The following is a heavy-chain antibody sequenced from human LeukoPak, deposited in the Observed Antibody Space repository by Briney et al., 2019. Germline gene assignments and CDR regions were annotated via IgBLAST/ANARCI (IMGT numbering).Heavy chain of an antibody. CDR1: GYTFTSYG. CDR3: ARDSWAYCSSTGCYGGGDY. D-gene: IGHD2-2*01. CDR2: ISAYNGNT. Sequence: GASVKVSCKASGYTFTSYGISWVRQAPGQGLEWMGWISAYNGNTNYAQKLQGRVTMTTDTSTSTAYMELRSLRSDDTAVYYCARDSWAYCSSTGCYGGGDYWGQGTLVTVSP. J-gene: IGHJ4*02. V-gene: IGHV1-18*01.